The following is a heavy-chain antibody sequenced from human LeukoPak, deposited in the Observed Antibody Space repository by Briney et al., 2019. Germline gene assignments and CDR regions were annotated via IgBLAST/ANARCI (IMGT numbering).Heavy chain of an antibody. Sequence: GGSLRLSCAATGLSVSSNFMSWVRQAPGKGLEWVSVIYGGGSTYYADSVKGRFTISRDTPKDTLYLQMNSLRVEDTAVYYCASWPVGWYGEDSWGQGTLVTVSS. CDR1: GLSVSSNF. J-gene: IGHJ4*02. CDR2: IYGGGST. D-gene: IGHD6-19*01. V-gene: IGHV3-53*01. CDR3: ASWPVGWYGEDS.